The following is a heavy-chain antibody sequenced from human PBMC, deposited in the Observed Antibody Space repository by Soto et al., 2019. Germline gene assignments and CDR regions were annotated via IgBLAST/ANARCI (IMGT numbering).Heavy chain of an antibody. CDR1: GFTFSSYA. Sequence: GGSLRLSCAASGFTFSSYAMSWVRQAPGKGLEWVSAISGSGGSTYYADSVKGRFTNSRGNSKNTLYLQMNSLRAEDTAVYYCAKDVRNYYGSGSPGYYYMDVWGKGTTVTVSS. D-gene: IGHD3-10*01. CDR2: ISGSGGST. V-gene: IGHV3-23*01. CDR3: AKDVRNYYGSGSPGYYYMDV. J-gene: IGHJ6*03.